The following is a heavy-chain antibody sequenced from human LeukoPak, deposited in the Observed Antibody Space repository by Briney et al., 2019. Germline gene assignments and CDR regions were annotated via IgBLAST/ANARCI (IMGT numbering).Heavy chain of an antibody. Sequence: SVKVSCKASGGTFSSYAISWVRQAPGQGLEWMGRIIPILGIANYAQKFQGRVTITADKSTSTAYMELSSLRSEDMAVYYCARDDRYCSSTSCVGGFDYWGQGTLVTVSS. CDR1: GGTFSSYA. D-gene: IGHD2-2*01. CDR3: ARDDRYCSSTSCVGGFDY. V-gene: IGHV1-69*04. J-gene: IGHJ4*02. CDR2: IIPILGIA.